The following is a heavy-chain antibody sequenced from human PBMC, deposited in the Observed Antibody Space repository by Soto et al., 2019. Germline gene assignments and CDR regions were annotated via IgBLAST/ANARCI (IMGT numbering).Heavy chain of an antibody. CDR2: IYYSGST. J-gene: IGHJ3*02. V-gene: IGHV4-59*13. CDR1: ADSISSYY. Sequence: NPWETLSLTCSVSADSISSYYWSWIRQPPGKGLEWIGYIYYSGSTNYNPSLKSRVTISVDTSKNQFSLKLSSVTAADTAMYYCARLYCSGGTCDAFDIWGQGTMVTVSS. D-gene: IGHD2-15*01. CDR3: ARLYCSGGTCDAFDI.